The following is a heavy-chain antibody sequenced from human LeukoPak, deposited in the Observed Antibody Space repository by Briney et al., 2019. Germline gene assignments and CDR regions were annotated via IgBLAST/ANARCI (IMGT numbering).Heavy chain of an antibody. CDR1: GYTFTSYG. D-gene: IGHD4-23*01. CDR2: ISAYNGNT. V-gene: IGHV1-18*01. CDR3: ARDHGVGGNSGSFDP. J-gene: IGHJ5*02. Sequence: ASVKVSCKASGYTFTSYGISWVRQAPGQGLEWMGWISAYNGNTNYAQKLQGRVTMTTDTSTSTAYMELRSLRSDDTAVYYCARDHGVGGNSGSFDPWGQGTLVTVSS.